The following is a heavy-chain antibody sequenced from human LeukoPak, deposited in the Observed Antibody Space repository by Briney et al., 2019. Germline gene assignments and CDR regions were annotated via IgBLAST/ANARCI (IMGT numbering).Heavy chain of an antibody. CDR3: ARDGSGPRHYYMDV. CDR2: IYYSGST. Sequence: SETLSLTCTVSGGSISSHYWSWIRQPPGKGLEWIGYIYYSGSTNYNPSLKSRVTISVDTSKNQFSLKLSSVTAAGTAVYYCARDGSGPRHYYMDVWGKGTTVTVSS. D-gene: IGHD3-10*01. V-gene: IGHV4-59*11. CDR1: GGSISSHY. J-gene: IGHJ6*03.